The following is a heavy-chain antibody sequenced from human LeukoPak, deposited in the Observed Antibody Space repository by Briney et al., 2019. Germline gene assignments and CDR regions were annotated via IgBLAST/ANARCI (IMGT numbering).Heavy chain of an antibody. Sequence: ASVKVSCKASGYTFTNFYIHWVRQAPGQGREWMGMINPSGGSTSYAQTFQGRVTTTRDTSTSTVHMELSSLRSEDTALYYCARGYCSSTNCLPGGYWGQGTLVTVSS. CDR2: INPSGGST. J-gene: IGHJ4*02. CDR1: GYTFTNFY. D-gene: IGHD2-2*01. CDR3: ARGYCSSTNCLPGGY. V-gene: IGHV1-46*01.